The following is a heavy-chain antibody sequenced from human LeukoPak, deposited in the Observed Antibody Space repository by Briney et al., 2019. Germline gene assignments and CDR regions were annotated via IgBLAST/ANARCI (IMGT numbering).Heavy chain of an antibody. J-gene: IGHJ6*03. CDR1: GFTFSNYA. CDR2: ISSSGGSS. V-gene: IGHV3-23*01. CDR3: ARDGSGSYAYYYMDV. D-gene: IGHD1-26*01. Sequence: GRSLRLSCAASGFTFSNYAMSWVRQAPGRGLEWVSSISSSGGSSYYTDSVKGRFTISRDNSKNTLYLQMNSLRAEDTAVYYCARDGSGSYAYYYMDVWGKGTTVTVSS.